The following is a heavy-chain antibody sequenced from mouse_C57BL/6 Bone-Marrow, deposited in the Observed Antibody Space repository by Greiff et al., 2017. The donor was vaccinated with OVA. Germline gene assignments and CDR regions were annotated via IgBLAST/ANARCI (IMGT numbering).Heavy chain of an antibody. V-gene: IGHV1-50*01. D-gene: IGHD1-1*01. J-gene: IGHJ2*01. CDR1: GYTFTSYW. CDR3: AREGIYFDY. CDR2: IDPSDSYT. Sequence: QVHVKQSGAELVKPGASVKLSCKASGYTFTSYWMQWVKQRPGQGLEWIGEIDPSDSYTNYNQKFKGKATLTVDTSSSTAYMQRSSLTSEDSAVYYCAREGIYFDYWGQGTTLTVSS.